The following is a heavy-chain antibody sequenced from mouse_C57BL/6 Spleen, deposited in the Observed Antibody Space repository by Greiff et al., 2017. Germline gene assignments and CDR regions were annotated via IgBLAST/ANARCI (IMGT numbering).Heavy chain of an antibody. Sequence: QVQLQQPGAELVRPGSSVKLSCKASGYTFTSYWMHWVKQRPIQGLEWIGNIDPSDSETHYNHKFKDKATLTVDKSSSTAYMHLSSLTSDDSAVYYCAGGETRVYYFDYWGKGTTLTVSS. CDR3: AGGETRVYYFDY. CDR2: IDPSDSET. CDR1: GYTFTSYW. J-gene: IGHJ2*01. V-gene: IGHV1-52*01.